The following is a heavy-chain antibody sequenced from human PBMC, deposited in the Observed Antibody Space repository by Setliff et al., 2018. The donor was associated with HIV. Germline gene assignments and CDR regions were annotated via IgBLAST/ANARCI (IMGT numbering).Heavy chain of an antibody. D-gene: IGHD3-10*01. CDR2: ISYDGNTE. CDR1: GFRVTDTY. J-gene: IGHJ4*02. V-gene: IGHV3-30*18. CDR3: AKDRHTTGSNYNGGLLDH. Sequence: HPGGSLRLSCEASGFRVTDTYMAWVRQAPGKGLEWVAVISYDGNTEHYADSMEGRVTVSRDNSSNTLYLQMNSLRAGDTAVYYCAKDRHTTGSNYNGGLLDHWGQGTLVTVSS.